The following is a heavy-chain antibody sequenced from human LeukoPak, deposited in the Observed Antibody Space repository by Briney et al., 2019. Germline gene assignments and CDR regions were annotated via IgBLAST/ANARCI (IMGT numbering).Heavy chain of an antibody. V-gene: IGHV1-18*04. CDR2: ISAYNGNT. Sequence: GASVKVSCKASGYTFSNYNIHWVRQAPGQGLEWMGWISAYNGNTNYAQKLQGRVTMTTDTSTSTAYMELRSLRSDDTAVYYCARTAYDFWSGYYPDYWGQGTLVTVSS. CDR1: GYTFSNYN. CDR3: ARTAYDFWSGYYPDY. D-gene: IGHD3-3*01. J-gene: IGHJ4*02.